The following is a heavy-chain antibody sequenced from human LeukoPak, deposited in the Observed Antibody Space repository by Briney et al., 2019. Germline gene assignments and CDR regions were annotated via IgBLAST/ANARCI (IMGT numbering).Heavy chain of an antibody. Sequence: TETLSLTCTVSGYSISSGYYWGWIRQPPGKGLEWIGSIYHSGSTYYNPSLKSRVTISVDTSKNQFSLKLSSVTAADTAVYYCARDLGAGDFDYWGQGTLVTVSS. CDR3: ARDLGAGDFDY. V-gene: IGHV4-38-2*02. D-gene: IGHD3-10*01. J-gene: IGHJ4*02. CDR2: IYHSGST. CDR1: GYSISSGYY.